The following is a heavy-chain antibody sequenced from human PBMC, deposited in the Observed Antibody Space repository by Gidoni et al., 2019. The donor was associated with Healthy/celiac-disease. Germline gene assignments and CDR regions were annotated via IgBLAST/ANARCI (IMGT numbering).Heavy chain of an antibody. D-gene: IGHD3-10*01. CDR3: ARVGDYYYYGMDV. J-gene: IGHJ6*02. CDR2: IYDSGST. V-gene: IGHV4-59*01. CDR1: GGSISSYY. Sequence: QVQLQASGPGLVKPSETLSLTCTVSGGSISSYYWSWIRQPPGKGLEWIGYIYDSGSTNYNPSLNSRVTISVGTSKHQFSLKLSSGTAADTAVYYCARVGDYYYYGMDVWGQGTTVTVSS.